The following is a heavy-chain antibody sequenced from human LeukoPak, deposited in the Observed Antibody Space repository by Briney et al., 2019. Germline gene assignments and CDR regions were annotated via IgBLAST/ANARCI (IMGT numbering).Heavy chain of an antibody. J-gene: IGHJ4*02. CDR3: ARGPYYDSSGYQGGYFDY. CDR2: INHSGST. CDR1: GGSFSGYY. Sequence: SETLSLTCAVYGGSFSGYYWSWIRQPPGKGLEWIGEINHSGSTNYNPSLKSRVTISVDTSKNQFSLKLRSVPAADTPVYYCARGPYYDSSGYQGGYFDYWGQGTLVTVSS. D-gene: IGHD3-22*01. V-gene: IGHV4-34*01.